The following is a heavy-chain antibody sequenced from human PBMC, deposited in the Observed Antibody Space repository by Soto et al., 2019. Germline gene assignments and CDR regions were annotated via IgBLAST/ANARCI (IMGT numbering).Heavy chain of an antibody. CDR2: TYYRPKWYN. CDR1: GDSVSSNSAA. J-gene: IGHJ6*02. D-gene: IGHD3-10*01. V-gene: IGHV6-1*01. Sequence: SQTLSLTCAISGDSVSSNSAAWNWIRQSPSRGLEWLGRTYYRPKWYNDYAVSVKSRITINPDTSKNQFSLQLNSVTPEDTAVYYCAREGWFGDEVYYGMDVWGQGTTVTVS. CDR3: AREGWFGDEVYYGMDV.